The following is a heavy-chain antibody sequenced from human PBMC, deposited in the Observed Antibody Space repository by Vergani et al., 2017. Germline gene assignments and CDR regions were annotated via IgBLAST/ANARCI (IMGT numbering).Heavy chain of an antibody. J-gene: IGHJ4*02. CDR3: ARDHRAYFYDNNFDY. CDR1: GFTFSNYW. CDR2: INQDGSDK. V-gene: IGHV3-7*01. D-gene: IGHD3-22*01. Sequence: EVQLVASGGGLVQPGGSLRLSCAASGFTFSNYWMSWVRQAPGKGLEWVANINQDGSDKYYVDSVKGRFTISRDNAKNSLYLQMNSLRAEDAAVYYCARDHRAYFYDNNFDYWGQGTLVTVSS.